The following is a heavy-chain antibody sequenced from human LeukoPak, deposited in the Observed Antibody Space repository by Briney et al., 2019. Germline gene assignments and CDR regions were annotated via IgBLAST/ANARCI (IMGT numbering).Heavy chain of an antibody. J-gene: IGHJ4*02. CDR3: ARGLDDGYSYGLDY. CDR1: GFTFSSYE. CDR2: ISSSGTTI. D-gene: IGHD5-18*01. V-gene: IGHV3-48*03. Sequence: GGSLRLSCAASGFTFSSYEMSWVRQAPGKGLEWVSDISSSGTTIHYADSVKGRFTISRDNAKNSLYLQMSSLRAEDTAVYYCARGLDDGYSYGLDYWGQGTLVTVSS.